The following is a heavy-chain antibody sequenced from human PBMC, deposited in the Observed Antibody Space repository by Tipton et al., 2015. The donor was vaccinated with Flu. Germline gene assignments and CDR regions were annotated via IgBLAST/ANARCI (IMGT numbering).Heavy chain of an antibody. D-gene: IGHD2-15*01. Sequence: TLSLTCTVSGGSISSYYWSWIRQPAGKGLEWIGRIYTSGSTNYNPSLKSRVTMSVDTSKNQFSLKLSSVTAADTAVYYCARDRGGGGPYCSGGSCYRWFDPWGQGTLVTVSS. V-gene: IGHV4-4*07. CDR1: GGSISSYY. CDR2: IYTSGST. CDR3: ARDRGGGGPYCSGGSCYRWFDP. J-gene: IGHJ5*02.